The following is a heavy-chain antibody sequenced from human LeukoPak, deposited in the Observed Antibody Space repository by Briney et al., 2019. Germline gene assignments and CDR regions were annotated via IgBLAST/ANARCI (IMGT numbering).Heavy chain of an antibody. CDR2: IYYSGST. J-gene: IGHJ4*02. V-gene: IGHV4-59*01. CDR3: ARGDSGTFLFDY. D-gene: IGHD1-26*01. CDR1: GGSISSNY. Sequence: SETLSLTCTVSGGSISSNYWNWVRQPPAKGLEWIVYIYYSGSTNYSPSLKSRVTISVDTSKNQFSLKLSSVPAADTAVYYCARGDSGTFLFDYWGQGTLVTVSS.